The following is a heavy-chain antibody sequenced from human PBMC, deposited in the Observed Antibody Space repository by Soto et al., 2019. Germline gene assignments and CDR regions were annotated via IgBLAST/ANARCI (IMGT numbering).Heavy chain of an antibody. CDR3: ARDRLVRGVYYYYGMDV. CDR2: IYYSGST. V-gene: IGHV4-59*06. Sequence: SETLSLTCTVSGGSISSYYWSWIRQPPGKGLEWIGYIYYSGSTYYNPSLKSRVTISVDTSKNQFSLKLSSVTAADTAVYYCARDRLVRGVYYYYGMDVWGQGTTVTVSS. J-gene: IGHJ6*02. CDR1: GGSISSYY. D-gene: IGHD3-10*01.